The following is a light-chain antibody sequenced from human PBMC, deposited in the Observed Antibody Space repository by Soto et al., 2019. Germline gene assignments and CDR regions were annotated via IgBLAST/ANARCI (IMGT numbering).Light chain of an antibody. CDR2: EVR. V-gene: IGLV2-14*01. J-gene: IGLJ3*02. Sequence: QSVLTQPASVSGSPGQSITIACSGTNRDVGSYNLVSWYQQRPGEAPKLIISEVRNRPSGISYRFTGSKSGNTASLTISGHQAEDEADYYCSSYTTTSTLVFGGGAQLTVL. CDR3: SSYTTTSTLV. CDR1: NRDVGSYNL.